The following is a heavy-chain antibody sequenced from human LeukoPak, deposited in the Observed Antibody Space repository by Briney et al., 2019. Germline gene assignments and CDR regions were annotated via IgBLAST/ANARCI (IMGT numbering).Heavy chain of an antibody. CDR2: IYHSGST. J-gene: IGHJ4*02. CDR1: GGSISSSNW. V-gene: IGHV4-4*02. CDR3: ARVITEYYYGSGIFDY. Sequence: SGTLSLTCAVSGGSISSSNWWSWVRQPPGKGLEWIGEIYHSGSTNYNPSLKSRVTISVDKSKNQFSLKLSSVTAADTAVYYCARVITEYYYGSGIFDYWGQGTLVTVSS. D-gene: IGHD3-10*01.